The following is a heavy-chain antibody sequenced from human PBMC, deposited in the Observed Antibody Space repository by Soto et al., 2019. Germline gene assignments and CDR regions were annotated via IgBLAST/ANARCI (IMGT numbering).Heavy chain of an antibody. J-gene: IGHJ6*03. CDR3: AKGSCSGGSCYPYYYYYMDV. CDR1: GFTFSSYA. CDR2: ISGSGGST. V-gene: IGHV3-23*01. Sequence: EVQLLESGGGLVQPGGSLRLSCAASGFTFSSYAMSWVRQAPGKGLEWVSAISGSGGSTYYADSVKGRFTISRDNSKNTRYLQMNSLRAEDTAVYYCAKGSCSGGSCYPYYYYYMDVWGKGTTVTVSS. D-gene: IGHD2-15*01.